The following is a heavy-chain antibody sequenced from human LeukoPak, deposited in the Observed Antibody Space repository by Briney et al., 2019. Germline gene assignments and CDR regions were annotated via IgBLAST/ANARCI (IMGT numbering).Heavy chain of an antibody. J-gene: IGHJ4*02. CDR1: GFTFIASW. CDR2: IKQDGSEK. Sequence: GGSLRLSCAASGFTFIASWMSWGCQAPGKGLEWVANIKQDGSEKYYVDSVKGRFTISRDNAKNSLNLQMNSLREKDMAVYYCVTAMDYWGQGTLVTVSS. CDR3: VTAMDY. V-gene: IGHV3-7*01.